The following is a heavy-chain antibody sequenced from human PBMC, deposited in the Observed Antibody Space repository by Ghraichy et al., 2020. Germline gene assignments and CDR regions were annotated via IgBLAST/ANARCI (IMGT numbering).Heavy chain of an antibody. D-gene: IGHD3-10*01. Sequence: GGSLRLSCAASGFTFSSYAMSWVRQAPGKGLEWVSAISGSGGSTYYADSVKGRFTISRDNSKNTLYLQMNSLRAEDTAVYYCAKDEGSGSYYKRDFDYWGQGTLVTVSS. CDR1: GFTFSSYA. CDR3: AKDEGSGSYYKRDFDY. V-gene: IGHV3-23*01. CDR2: ISGSGGST. J-gene: IGHJ4*02.